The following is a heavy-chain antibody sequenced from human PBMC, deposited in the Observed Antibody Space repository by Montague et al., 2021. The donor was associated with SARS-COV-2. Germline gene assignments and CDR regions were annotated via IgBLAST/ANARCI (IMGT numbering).Heavy chain of an antibody. Sequence: SETLSLTCTVSGGPITGYYWSWLRRSPGKGLEWIAYIYDGGAVNYNPSLGSRVTISTDTSKNQLSLKMNSVTAADTAVYYCVRDHPYGGPRGAYDIWGQGTVVTVSS. D-gene: IGHD4-23*01. CDR2: IYDGGAV. CDR3: VRDHPYGGPRGAYDI. V-gene: IGHV4-59*01. J-gene: IGHJ3*02. CDR1: GGPITGYY.